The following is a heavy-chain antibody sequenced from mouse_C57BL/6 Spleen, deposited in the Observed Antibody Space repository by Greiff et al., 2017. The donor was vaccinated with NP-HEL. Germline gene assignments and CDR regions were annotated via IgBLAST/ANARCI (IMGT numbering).Heavy chain of an antibody. Sequence: EVQRVESGGGLVKPGGSLKLSCAASGFTFSDYGMHWVRQAPEKGLEWVAYISSGSSTIYYADTVKGRFTISRDNAKNTLFLQMTSLRSEDTAMYYCARRTGTGEYYFDYWGQGTTLTVSS. D-gene: IGHD4-1*01. CDR1: GFTFSDYG. CDR2: ISSGSSTI. J-gene: IGHJ2*01. CDR3: ARRTGTGEYYFDY. V-gene: IGHV5-17*01.